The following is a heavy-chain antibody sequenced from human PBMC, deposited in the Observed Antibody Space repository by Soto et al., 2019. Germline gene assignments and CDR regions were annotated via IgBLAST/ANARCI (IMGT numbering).Heavy chain of an antibody. D-gene: IGHD2-8*01. V-gene: IGHV1-46*01. CDR1: GYTFTSYY. CDR2: INPSGGST. CDR3: ARPPFPGCINGVCYPCDH. Sequence: ASVKVSCKASGYTFTSYYMHWVRQAPGQGLEWMGMINPSGGSTDYAQKIQGRVTMTTDTSTTTVYMELSSLRSDDTAVYYCARPPFPGCINGVCYPCDHWGQGTLVTV. J-gene: IGHJ4*02.